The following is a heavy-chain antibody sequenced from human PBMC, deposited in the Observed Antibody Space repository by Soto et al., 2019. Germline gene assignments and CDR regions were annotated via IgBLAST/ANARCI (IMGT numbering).Heavy chain of an antibody. CDR3: ARGKYGGYSYATANYYYYGMDV. J-gene: IGHJ6*02. CDR2: MNPNSGNT. CDR1: GYTFTIYD. Sequence: ASVKVSYKASGYTFTIYDINWVRQATGQGFEYLGWMNPNSGNTGYVKKFQGRVTMTRDTSMSTAYMELSSLRSEDTAVYYCARGKYGGYSYATANYYYYGMDVWGQGTTVSVSS. D-gene: IGHD5-18*01. V-gene: IGHV1-8*01.